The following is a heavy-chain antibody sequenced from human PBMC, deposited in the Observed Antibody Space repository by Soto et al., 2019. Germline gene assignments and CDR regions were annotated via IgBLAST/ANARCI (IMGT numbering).Heavy chain of an antibody. Sequence: PGGSLRLSCAASGFTFSDYYMSWIRQAPGKGLEWVSYISSSGSTIYYADSVKGRFTISRDNAKNSLYLQMNSLRAEDTAVYYCAVRYSSSWYSAFGYWGQGTLVTVSS. CDR3: AVRYSSSWYSAFGY. CDR1: GFTFSDYY. CDR2: ISSSGSTI. V-gene: IGHV3-11*01. D-gene: IGHD6-13*01. J-gene: IGHJ4*02.